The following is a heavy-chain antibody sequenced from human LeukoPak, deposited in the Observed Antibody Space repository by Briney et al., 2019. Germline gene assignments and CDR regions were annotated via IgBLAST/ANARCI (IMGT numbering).Heavy chain of an antibody. J-gene: IGHJ6*03. D-gene: IGHD4-23*01. Sequence: GGSLRLSCAASGFTFSSYAIHWVRQAPGKGLEWVALISYDGSNKYYADSVKGRFTISRDNSKNTLYLQMNSLRAEDTAVYYCAVYGGNYYYYYMDVWGKGTTVTISS. V-gene: IGHV3-30*14. CDR2: ISYDGSNK. CDR3: AVYGGNYYYYYMDV. CDR1: GFTFSSYA.